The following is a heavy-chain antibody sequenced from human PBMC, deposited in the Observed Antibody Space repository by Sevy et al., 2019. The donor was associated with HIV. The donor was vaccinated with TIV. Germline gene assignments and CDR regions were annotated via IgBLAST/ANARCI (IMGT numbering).Heavy chain of an antibody. CDR3: AKDEGHYDFWSGYYRDNWFDP. Sequence: GGSLRLSCAASGFTFSSYGMHWVRQAPGKGLEWVAFIRYDGSNKYYADSVKGRFTISRDNSKNTLYLQTNSLRAEDTAVYYCAKDEGHYDFWSGYYRDNWFDPWGQGTLVTVSS. CDR1: GFTFSSYG. V-gene: IGHV3-30*02. J-gene: IGHJ5*02. CDR2: IRYDGSNK. D-gene: IGHD3-3*01.